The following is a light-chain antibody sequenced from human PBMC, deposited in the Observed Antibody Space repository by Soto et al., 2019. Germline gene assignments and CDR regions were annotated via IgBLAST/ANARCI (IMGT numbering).Light chain of an antibody. V-gene: IGKV2-30*01. J-gene: IGKJ1*01. CDR3: MQDTHCPPWT. Sequence: EVVMTQSPFSLPVTLGQPAPISCRSSQSLVYSAGNTYLNWFQQRPGQSPRRLIYKVSKRDSGVTDRVSGSGTGTDITLKISRVEAEDGGIYYYMQDTHCPPWTFGQGTKVEIK. CDR1: QSLVYSAGNTY. CDR2: KVS.